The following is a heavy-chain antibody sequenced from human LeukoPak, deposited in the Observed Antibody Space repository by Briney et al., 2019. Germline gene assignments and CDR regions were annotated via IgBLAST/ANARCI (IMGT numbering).Heavy chain of an antibody. D-gene: IGHD6-19*01. V-gene: IGHV3-7*03. CDR1: GFIFKRYW. Sequence: GGSLRLSCGASGFIFKRYWMSWVRQAPGKGPEWVANIKENGSEEYYVDSVKGRFTISRDNAKNSLYLQMNSLRAEDTAVYYCARDGLGYSSGWYITAPDYWGQGTLVTVSS. CDR2: IKENGSEE. J-gene: IGHJ4*02. CDR3: ARDGLGYSSGWYITAPDY.